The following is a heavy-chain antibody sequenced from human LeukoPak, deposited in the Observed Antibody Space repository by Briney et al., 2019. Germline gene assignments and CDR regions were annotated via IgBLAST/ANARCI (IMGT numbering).Heavy chain of an antibody. J-gene: IGHJ6*03. CDR3: AARSSSSPFYYYYYMDV. Sequence: ASQTLSLTCTVSGGSISSGDYYWSWIRQPPGKGLEWIGYIYYSGSTYYNPSLKSRVTISVDTSKNQFSLKLSSVTAADTAVYYCAARSSSSPFYYYYYMDVWGKGITVTVSS. V-gene: IGHV4-30-4*08. D-gene: IGHD6-6*01. CDR2: IYYSGST. CDR1: GGSISSGDYY.